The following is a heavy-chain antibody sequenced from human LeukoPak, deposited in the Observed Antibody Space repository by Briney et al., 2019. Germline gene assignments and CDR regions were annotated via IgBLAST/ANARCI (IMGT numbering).Heavy chain of an antibody. CDR2: IDIDGSST. J-gene: IGHJ5*02. Sequence: PGGSLRLSCAASGFTFSSYEMNWVRQAPGKGLVWVSRIDIDGSSTTYADSVKGRFTISRDNAKNTLYLQMNNLRAEDTAVYYCARDRPHNWFDPWGQGTLVTVSS. CDR1: GFTFSSYE. CDR3: ARDRPHNWFDP. V-gene: IGHV3-74*01.